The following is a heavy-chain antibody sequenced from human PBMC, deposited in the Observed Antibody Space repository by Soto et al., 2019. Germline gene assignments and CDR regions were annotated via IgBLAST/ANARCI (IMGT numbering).Heavy chain of an antibody. CDR2: FDPEDGET. CDR3: ATRPNYYGSGVYYFDY. J-gene: IGHJ4*02. CDR1: EYTLTEFS. V-gene: IGHV1-24*01. D-gene: IGHD3-10*01. Sequence: ASVKVSCKVSEYTLTEFSMHWVRQAPGKGLEWMGGFDPEDGETIYAQKFQGRVTMTEDTSTDTAYMELSSLRSEDTAVYYCATRPNYYGSGVYYFDYWGQGTLVTVSS.